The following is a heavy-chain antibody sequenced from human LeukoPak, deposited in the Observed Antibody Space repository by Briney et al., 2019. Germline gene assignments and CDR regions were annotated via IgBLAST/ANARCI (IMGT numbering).Heavy chain of an antibody. Sequence: PSETLSLTCTVSGGSISSGGYYWSWIRQPPGKGLEWIGYIYHSGSTYYNPSLKSRVTISVDRSKNQFSLKLSSVTAADTAVYYCARGYQLLKAFDIWGQGTMVTVSS. CDR2: IYHSGST. D-gene: IGHD2-2*01. CDR1: GGSISSGGYY. J-gene: IGHJ3*02. V-gene: IGHV4-30-2*01. CDR3: ARGYQLLKAFDI.